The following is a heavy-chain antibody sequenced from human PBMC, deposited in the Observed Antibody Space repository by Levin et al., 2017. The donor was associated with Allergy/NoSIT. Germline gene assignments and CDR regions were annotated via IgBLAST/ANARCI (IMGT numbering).Heavy chain of an antibody. D-gene: IGHD2-15*01. CDR1: GFSLSTSGVG. Sequence: KLSGPTLVKPTQTLTLTCTFSGFSLSTSGVGVGWIRQPPGKALEWLALIYWDDDKRYSPSLKSRLTITKDTSKNQVVLTMTNMDPVDTATYYCAHRALQYSYPTLEAFDIWGQGTMVTVSS. J-gene: IGHJ3*02. CDR3: AHRALQYSYPTLEAFDI. CDR2: IYWDDDK. V-gene: IGHV2-5*02.